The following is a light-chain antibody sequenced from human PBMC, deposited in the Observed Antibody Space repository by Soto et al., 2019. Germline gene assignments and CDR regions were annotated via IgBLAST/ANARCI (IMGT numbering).Light chain of an antibody. CDR1: RSDIGSHNF. J-gene: IGLJ3*02. V-gene: IGLV2-23*02. Sequence: QSALTQPASVSGSPGESITISCTGTRSDIGSHNFVSWYQQRPGKAPKLIIFEVTKRPSGVSNRFSASKSGNTASLTISGVQAEDEADYFCCSYAGTTTWVFGGGTKLTVL. CDR3: CSYAGTTTWV. CDR2: EVT.